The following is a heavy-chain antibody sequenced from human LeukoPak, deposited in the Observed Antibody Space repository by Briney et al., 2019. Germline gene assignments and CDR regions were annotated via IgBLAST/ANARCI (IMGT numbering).Heavy chain of an antibody. CDR2: ISGGGGST. V-gene: IGHV3-43*02. D-gene: IGHD5-18*01. Sequence: GGSLRLSCAASGFIFEGYAMHWVRQAPGKGLEWVSFISGGGGSTNYADSVKGRFTVSRDNSKSSLHLQMNSLKTEDTAFYYCAKDSYADHALGLNWFDPRGQGTLVIVSS. CDR3: AKDSYADHALGLNWFDP. J-gene: IGHJ5*02. CDR1: GFIFEGYA.